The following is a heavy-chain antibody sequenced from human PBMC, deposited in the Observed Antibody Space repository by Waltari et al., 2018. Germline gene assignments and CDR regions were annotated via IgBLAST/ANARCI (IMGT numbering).Heavy chain of an antibody. Sequence: QVQLQESGPGLVKPLGTLSLTCAISGGPIYISDWWSGGRQAPGKGLDWIGEIYHTGTTNYNPALRSRVTISVYKSRNHFALNLTSVTVADTALYYCASRAVAGNNFDYWGQGRLVTVSS. D-gene: IGHD6-19*01. V-gene: IGHV4-4*02. CDR1: GGPIYISDW. CDR2: IYHTGTT. CDR3: ASRAVAGNNFDY. J-gene: IGHJ4*02.